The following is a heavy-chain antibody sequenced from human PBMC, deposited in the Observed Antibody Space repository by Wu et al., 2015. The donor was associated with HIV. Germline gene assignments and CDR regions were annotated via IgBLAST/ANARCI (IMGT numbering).Heavy chain of an antibody. CDR2: INPTTGDT. CDR3: ASGRAGVVVDAYYFDN. V-gene: IGHV1-2*02. CDR1: GYSFTGYY. Sequence: QLRLVQSGAEVKKPGASVKVSCKASGYSFTGYYTHWVRQAPGQGLEWMGWINPTTGDTKYAQKFEGRVIMTKDTSIGTAYMELSGLRYDDTAVFYCASGRAGVVVDAYYFDNWGQERWSPSPQ. J-gene: IGHJ4*01. D-gene: IGHD2-21*01.